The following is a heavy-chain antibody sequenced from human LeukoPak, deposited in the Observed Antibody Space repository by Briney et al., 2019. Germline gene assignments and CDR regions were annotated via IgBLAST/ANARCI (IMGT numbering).Heavy chain of an antibody. CDR3: ARGYSSSWYPPRGY. D-gene: IGHD6-13*01. CDR1: GYTFNGYY. Sequence: ASVKVSCKASGYTFNGYYIHWVRQAPGQGLEWMGWINPNSGGTNYAQKFQGRVTTTRDTSISTAYMELSRLRSDDTAVYYCARGYSSSWYPPRGYWGQGTLVTVSS. V-gene: IGHV1-2*02. J-gene: IGHJ4*02. CDR2: INPNSGGT.